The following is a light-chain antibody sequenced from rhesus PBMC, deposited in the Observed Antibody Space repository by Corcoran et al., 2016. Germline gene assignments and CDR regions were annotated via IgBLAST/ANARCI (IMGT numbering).Light chain of an antibody. J-gene: IGKJ2*01. CDR3: LQHNSYPYS. CDR1: QGIRSY. CDR2: AAS. V-gene: IGKV1-28*03. Sequence: DIQMTQSPSSLSASVGDPVTITCRASQGIRSYLNWFQQKPGKAPKLLIYAASSLESGVPSRFSGSGSGTDFTLTISSLQPEDFAVYYCLQHNSYPYSFGQGTKVEIK.